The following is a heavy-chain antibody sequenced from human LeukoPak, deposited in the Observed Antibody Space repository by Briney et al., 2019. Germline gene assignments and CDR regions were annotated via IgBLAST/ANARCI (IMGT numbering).Heavy chain of an antibody. Sequence: ASVKVSCKASGYTFTGYYMHWVRQAPGQGLEWMGWINPNSGGTNYAQKFQGRVTMTRDTSISTAYMELSRLRSDDTAVYYCARDGGGWYCSGGSCYPSWGQGTLVTVPS. J-gene: IGHJ5*02. CDR2: INPNSGGT. CDR1: GYTFTGYY. D-gene: IGHD2-15*01. CDR3: ARDGGGWYCSGGSCYPS. V-gene: IGHV1-2*02.